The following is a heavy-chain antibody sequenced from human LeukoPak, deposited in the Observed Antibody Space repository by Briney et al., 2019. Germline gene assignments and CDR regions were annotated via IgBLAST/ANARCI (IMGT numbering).Heavy chain of an antibody. J-gene: IGHJ3*02. CDR2: IYYSGST. CDR1: GGSISSYF. D-gene: IGHD4-11*01. CDR3: ARLKGQVNDAFDI. V-gene: IGHV4-59*01. Sequence: SETLSLTCTVSGGSISSYFWSWIRQPPGKGLEWIGYIYYSGSTNYNPSLKSRVTISVDTSKNQFSLKLSSVTAADTAVYYCARLKGQVNDAFDIWGQGTMVTVSS.